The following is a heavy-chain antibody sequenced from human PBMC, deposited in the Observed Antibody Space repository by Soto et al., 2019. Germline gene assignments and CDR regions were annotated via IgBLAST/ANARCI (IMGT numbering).Heavy chain of an antibody. D-gene: IGHD3-3*01. CDR1: GFTFSSYS. CDR2: IGSGSKYI. CDR3: ARGFDFWSGYPLDY. Sequence: GGSLRLSCAASGFTFSSYSMNWVRQAPGKGLEWVSSIGSGSKYIFDADSVKGRFTISRDNAKNSLYLQMNSLRAEDTAVYYCARGFDFWSGYPLDYWGLGTLVTVSS. J-gene: IGHJ4*02. V-gene: IGHV3-21*01.